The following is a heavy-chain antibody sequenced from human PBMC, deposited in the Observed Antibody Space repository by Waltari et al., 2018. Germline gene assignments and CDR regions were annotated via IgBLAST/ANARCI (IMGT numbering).Heavy chain of an antibody. J-gene: IGHJ6*02. V-gene: IGHV4-34*01. CDR3: ARGKRAILTNYYYYYGMDV. Sequence: QVQLQQWGAGLLKPSETLSLTCAVYGGSFSGYYWSWIRQPPGKGREWIGETNHSGSTNDNPSLKRRFPISVDTSKTQFSLKLSSVPAADTAVYYCARGKRAILTNYYYYYGMDVWGQGTTVTVSS. CDR1: GGSFSGYY. CDR2: TNHSGST. D-gene: IGHD3-10*01.